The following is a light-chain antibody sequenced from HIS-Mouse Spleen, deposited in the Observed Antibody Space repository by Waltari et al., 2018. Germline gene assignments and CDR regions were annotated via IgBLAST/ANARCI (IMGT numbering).Light chain of an antibody. CDR2: DVS. J-gene: IGLJ3*02. Sequence: QSALPQPASVSGSPGQSITISCPGTSSDVGGLNYVSWYQQPPGKAPKLMIYDVSNRPSGVSNRFSGSKSGNTASLTISGLQAEDEADYYCSSYTSSRGVFGGGTKLTVL. V-gene: IGLV2-14*03. CDR1: SSDVGGLNY. CDR3: SSYTSSRGV.